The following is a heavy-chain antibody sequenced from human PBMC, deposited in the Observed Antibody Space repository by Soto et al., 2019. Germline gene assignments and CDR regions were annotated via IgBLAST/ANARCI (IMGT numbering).Heavy chain of an antibody. CDR2: ISSSSSTI. CDR1: GFTFSGYS. Sequence: PGGSLRLSCAASGFTFSGYSMNWVRQAPGKGPEWISYISSSSSTIYYADSVKGRFTISRDNAKKSLYLQMNSLRDEDTAVYYCARGMPDHSSYYSPVHYWGQGTLVTVSS. CDR3: ARGMPDHSSYYSPVHY. V-gene: IGHV3-48*02. D-gene: IGHD2-21*01. J-gene: IGHJ4*02.